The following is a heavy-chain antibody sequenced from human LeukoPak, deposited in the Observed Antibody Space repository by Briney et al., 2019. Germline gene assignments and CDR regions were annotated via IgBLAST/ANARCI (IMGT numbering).Heavy chain of an antibody. D-gene: IGHD6-19*01. V-gene: IGHV3-23*01. Sequence: PGGSLRLSCAASGFTFSSYAMSWVRQAPGKGLEWVSSIGGSGGSTYYADSVKGRFTISRDNSKNTLFLQMNSLRAEDMAVFYCAKASSGWYFDPFDYWGQGTLVTVSS. CDR2: IGGSGGST. CDR3: AKASSGWYFDPFDY. CDR1: GFTFSSYA. J-gene: IGHJ4*02.